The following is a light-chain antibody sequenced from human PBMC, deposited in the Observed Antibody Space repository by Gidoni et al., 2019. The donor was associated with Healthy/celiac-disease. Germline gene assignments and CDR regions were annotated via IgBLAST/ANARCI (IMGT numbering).Light chain of an antibody. CDR1: QSVSSSY. V-gene: IGKV3-20*01. CDR3: QQYGSSQYS. J-gene: IGKJ2*03. CDR2: GAS. Sequence: EIVLTQSPGTLSLSPGERATLSCRASQSVSSSYLAWYQQKPGQAPRLLIYGASSRSTGIPDFTLTISRLEPEDFGVYYCQQYGSSQYSFGQGTKLESK.